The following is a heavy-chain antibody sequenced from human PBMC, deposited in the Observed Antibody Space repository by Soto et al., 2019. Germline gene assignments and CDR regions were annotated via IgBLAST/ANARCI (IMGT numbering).Heavy chain of an antibody. V-gene: IGHV1-8*01. J-gene: IGHJ6*02. CDR2: MNPNSGNT. CDR1: GSTFPSYD. CDR3: ARLRDTRLGDHSYGMDV. D-gene: IGHD3-16*01. Sequence: RASVKVSCKASGSTFPSYDINWVRQATGQGLEWMGWMNPNSGNTGYAQKFQGRVTMTRNTSISTAYMELRSLRSEDTAVYYCARLRDTRLGDHSYGMDVWGRGTTGTVSS.